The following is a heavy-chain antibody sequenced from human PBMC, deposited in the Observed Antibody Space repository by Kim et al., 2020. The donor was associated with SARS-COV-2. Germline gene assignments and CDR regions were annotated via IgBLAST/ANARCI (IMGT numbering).Heavy chain of an antibody. V-gene: IGHV3-23*01. CDR3: AKEQQVVVIAILDY. J-gene: IGHJ4*02. D-gene: IGHD2-21*01. Sequence: ADSVKGRFTISRDNSKNTLYLQMNSLRAEDTAVYYCAKEQQVVVIAILDYWGQGTLVTVSS.